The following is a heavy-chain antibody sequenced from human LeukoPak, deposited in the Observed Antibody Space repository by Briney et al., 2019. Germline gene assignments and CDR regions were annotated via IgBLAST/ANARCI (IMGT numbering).Heavy chain of an antibody. J-gene: IGHJ4*02. CDR2: ISSSGSY. CDR1: GCTFSSYS. Sequence: PGGSLRLSCAASGCTFSSYSMNWVRQAPGKGLEWDSFISSSGSYNYADSLKGRFTISRDNARNSLFLQMNSLRVEDTAVYYCATGGVGATSPLFIDYWGQGILVTVSS. D-gene: IGHD1-26*01. CDR3: ATGGVGATSPLFIDY. V-gene: IGHV3-21*01.